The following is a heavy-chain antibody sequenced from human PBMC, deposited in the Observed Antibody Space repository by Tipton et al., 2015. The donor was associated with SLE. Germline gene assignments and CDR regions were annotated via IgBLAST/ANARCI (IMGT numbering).Heavy chain of an antibody. Sequence: TLSLTCTVSGDSITRSNNYWGWFRQPPRKGLEWIGGVSYTGSTFYNPSLKSPVSISVDTSKNQFSLNLSSVTAADTAVYYCGKNMGLYGFDAFDIWGQGTLVTVSS. V-gene: IGHV4-39*01. CDR2: VSYTGST. CDR1: GDSITRSNNY. J-gene: IGHJ3*02. CDR3: GKNMGLYGFDAFDI. D-gene: IGHD3-10*01.